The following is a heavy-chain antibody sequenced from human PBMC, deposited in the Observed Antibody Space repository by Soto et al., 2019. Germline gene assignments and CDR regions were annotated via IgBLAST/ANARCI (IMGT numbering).Heavy chain of an antibody. CDR3: ARDLYVGYYYGPLDY. CDR1: GYTFTSYD. Sequence: QVQLVQSGAEVKKPGASVKVSCKASGYTFTSYDISWVRQAPGQGLEWMGWISASKGNTNYAQKLQDRVTLTTDTSTSTAYMELRSLRSHDTAVYYCARDLYVGYYYGPLDYSGQGTLVTVSS. V-gene: IGHV1-18*01. CDR2: ISASKGNT. D-gene: IGHD5-18*01. J-gene: IGHJ4*02.